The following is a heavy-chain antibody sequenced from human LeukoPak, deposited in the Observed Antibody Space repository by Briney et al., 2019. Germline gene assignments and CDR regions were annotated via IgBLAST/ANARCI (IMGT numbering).Heavy chain of an antibody. J-gene: IGHJ4*02. CDR2: MSGSGGTT. CDR3: AKDRRDFWSGYYGYFDY. CDR1: GLTFSNYA. V-gene: IGHV3-23*01. Sequence: GGSLRLSCAASGLTFSNYAMSWVRQAPGKGLEEVSGMSGSGGTTNYADAVKGRFTISRDNSKNTLYLHMDSLRVEDTALYYCAKDRRDFWSGYYGYFDYWGQGTLVTVSS. D-gene: IGHD3-3*01.